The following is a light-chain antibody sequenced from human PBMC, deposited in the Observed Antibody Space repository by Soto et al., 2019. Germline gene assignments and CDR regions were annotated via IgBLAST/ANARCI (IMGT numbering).Light chain of an antibody. V-gene: IGLV2-11*01. CDR3: CSYGGSHSYV. CDR2: HVS. Sequence: QPVLTQPRSVSGSPGQSVTISCTGTRSDVGGYNYVSWYQHHPGKAPKLMIYHVSKRPSGVPDRFSGSKSGNTASLTISGLQAEDEADYYCCSYGGSHSYVFGTETKLTVL. CDR1: RSDVGGYNY. J-gene: IGLJ1*01.